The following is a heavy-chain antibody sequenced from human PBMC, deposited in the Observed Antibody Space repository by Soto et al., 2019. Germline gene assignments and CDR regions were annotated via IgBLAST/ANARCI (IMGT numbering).Heavy chain of an antibody. V-gene: IGHV4-39*01. CDR1: GGSISSSSYY. Sequence: QLQLQESGPGLVKPSETLSLTCTVSGGSISSSSYYWGWIRQPPGKGLEWLGSIYYSGSTYYNPSLKSRVTISVDTSKNQFSLKLSSVTAADTAVYYCARHVWAAVAGTNWGQGTLVTVSS. D-gene: IGHD6-19*01. J-gene: IGHJ4*02. CDR3: ARHVWAAVAGTN. CDR2: IYYSGST.